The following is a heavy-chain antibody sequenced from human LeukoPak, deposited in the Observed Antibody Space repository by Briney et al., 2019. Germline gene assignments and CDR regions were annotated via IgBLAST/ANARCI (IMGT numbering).Heavy chain of an antibody. CDR3: ARASLYCSSTSCYFSLFDP. CDR2: IIPIFGTA. D-gene: IGHD2-2*01. V-gene: IGHV1-69*05. Sequence: SVKVSCKASGGTFSSYAISWVRQAPGLGLEWMGGIIPIFGTANYAQKFQGRVTITTDESTSTAYMELSSLRSEDTAVYYCARASLYCSSTSCYFSLFDPWGQGTLVTVSS. CDR1: GGTFSSYA. J-gene: IGHJ5*02.